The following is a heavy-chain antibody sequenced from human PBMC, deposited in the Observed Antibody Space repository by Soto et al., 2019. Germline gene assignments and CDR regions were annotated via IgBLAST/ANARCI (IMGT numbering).Heavy chain of an antibody. CDR3: ARSRPNYYYYGMDV. J-gene: IGHJ6*02. CDR1: GGTFSSYA. V-gene: IGHV1-69*06. Sequence: SVKVSCKASGGTFSSYAISWVRQAPGQGLEWMGGIIPIFGTANYAQKFQGRVTITADKSTSTAYMELSSLRSEDTAVYYCARSRPNYYYYGMDVWGQGTTVTVSS. CDR2: IIPIFGTA.